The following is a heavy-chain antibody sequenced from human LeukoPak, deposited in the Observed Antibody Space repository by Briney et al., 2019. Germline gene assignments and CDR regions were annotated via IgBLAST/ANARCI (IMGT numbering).Heavy chain of an antibody. CDR2: IYYSGST. J-gene: IGHJ4*02. CDR3: ARLSILTLWGFDY. D-gene: IGHD3-3*02. V-gene: IGHV4-39*01. CDR1: GGSISSSSYY. Sequence: SSETLSLTCTVSGGSISSSSYYWGWIRQPPGKGLEWIGSIYYSGSTYYNPSLESRVTISVDTSKNQFSLKLSSVTAADTAVYYCARLSILTLWGFDYWGQGTLVTVSS.